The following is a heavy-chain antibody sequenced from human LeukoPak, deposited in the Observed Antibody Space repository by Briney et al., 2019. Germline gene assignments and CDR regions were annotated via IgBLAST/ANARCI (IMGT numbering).Heavy chain of an antibody. CDR1: GGTFSSYA. Sequence: SVKLSCKASGGTFSSYAISWVRQAPGQGLEWMGGIIPIFGTANYAQKFQGRVTITADESTSTAYMELSSLRSEDTAMYYCARGKSRDAFDIWGQGTMVTVSS. CDR2: IIPIFGTA. D-gene: IGHD3-10*01. V-gene: IGHV1-69*01. CDR3: ARGKSRDAFDI. J-gene: IGHJ3*02.